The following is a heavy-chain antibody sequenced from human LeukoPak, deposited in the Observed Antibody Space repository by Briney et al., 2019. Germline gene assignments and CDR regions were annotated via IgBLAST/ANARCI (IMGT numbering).Heavy chain of an antibody. D-gene: IGHD6-13*01. J-gene: IGHJ4*02. CDR1: GYTFTSYG. CDR2: ISAYNGNT. Sequence: ASVKVSCKASGYTFTSYGINWVRQAPGQGLEWMGWISAYNGNTNYAQKVQGRVTMTTETSTSTAYMELRSLRSDDTAVYYCAKALYSVAAAGMADYWGQGTLVTVSS. V-gene: IGHV1-18*01. CDR3: AKALYSVAAAGMADY.